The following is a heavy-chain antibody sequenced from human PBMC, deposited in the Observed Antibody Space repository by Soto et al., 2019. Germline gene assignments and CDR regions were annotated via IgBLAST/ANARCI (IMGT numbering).Heavy chain of an antibody. CDR1: YGTIVNGDGY. J-gene: IGHJ6*02. CDR3: ARDSILFSRMDV. V-gene: IGHV4-30-4*01. D-gene: IGHD2-21*01. CDR2: MYYRGSA. Sequence: SETLCLTYTVFYGTIVNGDGYWTWIRQPPGKGLESIGYMYYRGSAYYNPSLKSRATISFDTSKNQVSLRLTSVTAADTAVYFCARDSILFSRMDVWGQGTTVTVSS.